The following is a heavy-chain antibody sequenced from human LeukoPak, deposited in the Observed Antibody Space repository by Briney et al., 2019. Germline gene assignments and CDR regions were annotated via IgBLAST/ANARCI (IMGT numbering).Heavy chain of an antibody. CDR2: ISYSGST. V-gene: IGHV4-59*01. D-gene: IGHD5-18*01. J-gene: IGHJ4*02. CDR1: GGSISSFY. CDR3: ARVLRAASWRSYDY. Sequence: PSETLSLTCTVSGGSISSFYWSWIRQPPGKGLEWIGFISYSGSTNYNPSLKSRVTISVDTSKNQFSLKLSSVTTADTAVYYCARVLRAASWRSYDYWGQGSLATVSS.